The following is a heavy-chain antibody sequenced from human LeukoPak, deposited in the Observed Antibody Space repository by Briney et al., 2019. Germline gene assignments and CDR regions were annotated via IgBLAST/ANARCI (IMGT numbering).Heavy chain of an antibody. D-gene: IGHD5-24*01. CDR2: ISSSGSTI. V-gene: IGHV3-48*03. J-gene: IGHJ4*02. CDR1: GFTFSSYE. Sequence: PGGSLRLSCAASGFTFSSYEMNWVRQAPGKGLECVSYISSSGSTIYYADSVKGRFTISRGNARNSLYLQMNSLRAEDTAVYYCARAAEMATVFDYWGQGTLVTVSS. CDR3: ARAAEMATVFDY.